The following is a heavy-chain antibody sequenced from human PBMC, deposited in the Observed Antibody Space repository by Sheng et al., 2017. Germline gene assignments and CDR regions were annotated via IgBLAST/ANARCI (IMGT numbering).Heavy chain of an antibody. CDR2: ISYDGSNK. Sequence: QVQLVESGGGVVQPGRSLRLSCAASGFTFSSYAMHWVRQAPGKGLEWVAVISYDGSNKYYADSVKGRFTISRDNSKNTLYLQMNSLRAEDTAVYYCARERVWLHDWGQGTLVTVSS. CDR3: ARERVWLHD. CDR1: GFTFSSYA. V-gene: IGHV3-30-3*01. J-gene: IGHJ4*02. D-gene: IGHD5-12*01.